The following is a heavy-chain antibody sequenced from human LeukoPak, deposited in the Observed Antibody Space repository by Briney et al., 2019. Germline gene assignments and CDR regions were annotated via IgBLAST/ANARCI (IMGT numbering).Heavy chain of an antibody. Sequence: SETLSLTCVVSDFSISSGFYWGWIRQPPGKGLEWIGSIHHSGSIYYNPSLTSRVTISVDTSKDQFSLKLTSVTAADSAVYYCARQLEYAWGSYRYRAFDLWGHGTMVTVSP. CDR2: IHHSGSI. J-gene: IGHJ3*01. CDR3: ARQLEYAWGSYRYRAFDL. CDR1: DFSISSGFY. D-gene: IGHD3-16*02. V-gene: IGHV4-38-2*01.